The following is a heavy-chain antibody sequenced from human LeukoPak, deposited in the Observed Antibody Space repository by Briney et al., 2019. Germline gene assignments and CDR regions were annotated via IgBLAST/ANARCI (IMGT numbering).Heavy chain of an antibody. CDR1: GGSFSGYY. Sequence: PSETLSLTCAVDGGSFSGYYWSWIRQPPGKGLEWIGEINHSGSTNYNPSLKSRVTISVDTSKNQFSLKLSSVTAADTAVYYCARRQWLVRAVDYWGQGTLVTVSS. J-gene: IGHJ4*02. CDR3: ARRQWLVRAVDY. V-gene: IGHV4-34*01. CDR2: INHSGST. D-gene: IGHD6-19*01.